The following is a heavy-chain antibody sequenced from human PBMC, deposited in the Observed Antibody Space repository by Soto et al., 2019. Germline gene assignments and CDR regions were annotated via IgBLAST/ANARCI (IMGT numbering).Heavy chain of an antibody. CDR3: ARGFSFSDSPGNDQIYFYYGLDV. CDR1: GASFTTGHW. Sequence: QVQMQESGPGLVKASGTLSLTCAVSGASFTTGHWWTWVRQSPGKGLEWIGEIYQSGITNYNPSPSSRLTNSMDKSKNNFSLKLTSVTAADTALYYCARGFSFSDSPGNDQIYFYYGLDVWGQGTTVTISS. CDR2: IYQSGIT. J-gene: IGHJ6*02. D-gene: IGHD3-22*01. V-gene: IGHV4-4*02.